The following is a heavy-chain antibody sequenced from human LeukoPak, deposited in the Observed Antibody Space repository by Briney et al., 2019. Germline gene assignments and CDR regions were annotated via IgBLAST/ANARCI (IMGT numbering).Heavy chain of an antibody. J-gene: IGHJ4*02. D-gene: IGHD3-16*02. Sequence: GGSLRLSCVVSGFTFSDYHMNWVRQAPGKGLEWVSSISTSNSYIYYADSLTGRFTISRDNAKNSLYLQMNSLRAEDTAVYYCARSVWGSYRYTGPFDYWGQGTLVTVSS. V-gene: IGHV3-21*01. CDR2: ISTSNSYI. CDR1: GFTFSDYH. CDR3: ARSVWGSYRYTGPFDY.